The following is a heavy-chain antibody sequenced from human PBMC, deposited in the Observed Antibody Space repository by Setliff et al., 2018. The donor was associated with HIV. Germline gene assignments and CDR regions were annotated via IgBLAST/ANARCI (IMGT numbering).Heavy chain of an antibody. D-gene: IGHD6-13*01. CDR2: FDPEDGET. V-gene: IGHV1-24*01. J-gene: IGHJ1*01. Sequence: ASVKVSCKPSGHTFTNYDIHWVRQAPGKGLEWMANFDPEDGETFYAQKFQGRLTMTEDTSTDTAYMELSSLRSDDTAMYYCATDPGYSSTWYSESFQHWGQGTVVTVSS. CDR3: ATDPGYSSTWYSESFQH. CDR1: GHTFTNYD.